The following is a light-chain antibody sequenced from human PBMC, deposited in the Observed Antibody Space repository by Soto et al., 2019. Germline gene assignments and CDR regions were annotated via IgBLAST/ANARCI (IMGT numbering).Light chain of an antibody. J-gene: IGLJ2*01. Sequence: QSVLTQPASVSGSPGQSITISCTGTSSDVGSYNLVSWYQHHPGKAPKLMIYEGNKRPSGVSNRFSGSKSGNTASLTISGLQAEDEADYYCCSYAGSSNFVVFGGGTKLTVL. CDR1: SSDVGSYNL. V-gene: IGLV2-23*03. CDR3: CSYAGSSNFVV. CDR2: EGN.